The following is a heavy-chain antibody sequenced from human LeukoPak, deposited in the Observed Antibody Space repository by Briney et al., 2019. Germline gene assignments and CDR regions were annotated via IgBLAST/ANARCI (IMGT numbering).Heavy chain of an antibody. CDR2: IRSKANSYAT. J-gene: IGHJ4*02. V-gene: IGHV3-73*01. Sequence: GGSLRLSCEASGFTFSGSAMHWVRQASGKGLEWVGRIRSKANSYATAYAASVKGRFTISRDDSKNTAYLQMNSLKTEDTAVYYCTTQQETYYYGSGSYYNGGWGQGTLVTVSS. CDR1: GFTFSGSA. CDR3: TTQQETYYYGSGSYYNGG. D-gene: IGHD3-10*01.